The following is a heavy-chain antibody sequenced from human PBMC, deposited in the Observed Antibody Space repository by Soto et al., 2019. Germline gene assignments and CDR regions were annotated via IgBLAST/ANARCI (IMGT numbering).Heavy chain of an antibody. Sequence: EVLLLESGGGVVQPGGSLRLSCAVSGFTFRNYGMSWVRQTPGKGLEWVSSISNTGDVTYYADSVKGRFTISRDNFKNALNLQMNSLRAEDTAVYDCAKDRMIVDPLGFDIWGQGTLVTVSS. CDR1: GFTFRNYG. D-gene: IGHD3-22*01. CDR3: AKDRMIVDPLGFDI. J-gene: IGHJ3*02. CDR2: ISNTGDVT. V-gene: IGHV3-23*01.